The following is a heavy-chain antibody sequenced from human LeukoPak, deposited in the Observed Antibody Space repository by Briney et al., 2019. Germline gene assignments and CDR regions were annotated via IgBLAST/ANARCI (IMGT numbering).Heavy chain of an antibody. CDR1: GFRFSSYW. V-gene: IGHV3-7*01. J-gene: IGHJ5*02. D-gene: IGHD2-2*01. CDR2: VNQDGSDK. Sequence: QSGGSLRLSCAASGFRFSSYWMTWVRQAPGKGLEWVANVNQDGSDKKYVDSVKGRFTISRDNAKNSLYLQMNSLRVEDTALYYCARDAYDYASESWGQGTLVTVSS. CDR3: ARDAYDYASES.